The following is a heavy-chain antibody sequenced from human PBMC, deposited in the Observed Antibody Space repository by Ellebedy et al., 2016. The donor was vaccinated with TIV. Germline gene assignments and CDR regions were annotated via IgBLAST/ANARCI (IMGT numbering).Heavy chain of an antibody. V-gene: IGHV6-1*01. CDR3: ARGWLQGGGFDS. J-gene: IGHJ4*02. CDR2: TYYKSRWIN. D-gene: IGHD5-24*01. CDR1: GESVSRAG. Sequence: SQTLSLTCAISGESVSRAGWNWIRQSPSRGLEWLGRTYYKSRWINDYAVSVKSRMTINADTSENQFSLQLNSVSPEDTAVYYCARGWLQGGGFDSWGQGSLVIVSS.